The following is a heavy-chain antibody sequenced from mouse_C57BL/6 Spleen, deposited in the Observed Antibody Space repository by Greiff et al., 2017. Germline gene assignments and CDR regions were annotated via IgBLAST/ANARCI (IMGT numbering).Heavy chain of an antibody. J-gene: IGHJ2*01. CDR3: TTSGAQATGFDY. CDR1: GFNIKDYY. V-gene: IGHV14-1*01. Sequence: EVKLVESGAELVRPGASVKLSCTASGFNIKDYYMHWVTQRPEQGLEWIGRIDPEDGDTEYAPKFQGKATMTADTSSNTAYLQLSRLTSEDTAVDYCTTSGAQATGFDYWGQGTTLTVSS. CDR2: IDPEDGDT. D-gene: IGHD3-2*02.